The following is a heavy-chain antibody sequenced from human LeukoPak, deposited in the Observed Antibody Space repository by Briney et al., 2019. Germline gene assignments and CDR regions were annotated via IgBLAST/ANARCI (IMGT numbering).Heavy chain of an antibody. V-gene: IGHV4-34*01. CDR1: GGSFSGYY. J-gene: IGHJ4*02. D-gene: IGHD6-6*01. CDR2: INHSGST. CDR3: ARRRGQYSSSGFDY. Sequence: PSETLSLTCAVYGGSFSGYYWSWIRQPPGKGLEWIGEINHSGSTNYNPSLKSRVTISVDTSKNQFSLKLSSVTAADTAVYYCARRRGQYSSSGFDYWGQGTLVTVSS.